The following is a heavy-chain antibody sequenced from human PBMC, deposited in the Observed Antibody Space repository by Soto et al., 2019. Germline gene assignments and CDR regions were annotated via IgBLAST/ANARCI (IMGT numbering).Heavy chain of an antibody. D-gene: IGHD5-12*01. CDR3: AHRSRGYAYYFDQ. V-gene: IGHV2-5*02. CDR1: GFSLSTRGVG. J-gene: IGHJ4*02. CDR2: IFWDDDK. Sequence: QITLKESGPTLVKPTQTLTLTCSFSGFSLSTRGVGVGWIRQPPGKALEWLALIFWDDDKWYSPSLRSRLTVTAATSKTQVVLTMTNMDPVDTATSSCAHRSRGYAYYFDQWGQGTLVTVSS.